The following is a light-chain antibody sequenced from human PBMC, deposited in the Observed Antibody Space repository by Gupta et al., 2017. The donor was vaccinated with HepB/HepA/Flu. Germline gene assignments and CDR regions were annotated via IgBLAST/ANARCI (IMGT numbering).Light chain of an antibody. V-gene: IGKV2-28*01. CDR1: TCRVHSNVYNY. Sequence: TRGEPAASDCRTSTCRVHSNVYNYLEWYLQKPGQSPQLLIYWGSKRASGVPDRFSGSGSGTEFTLKISRVEAEDVGVYYCKQDIKTPQTFGQGTKVEIK. CDR3: KQDIKTPQT. J-gene: IGKJ1*01. CDR2: WGS.